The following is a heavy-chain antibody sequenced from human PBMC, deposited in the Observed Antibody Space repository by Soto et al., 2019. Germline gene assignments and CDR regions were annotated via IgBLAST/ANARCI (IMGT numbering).Heavy chain of an antibody. CDR2: IYYSGST. CDR3: ARDYCSSTSCYLDY. J-gene: IGHJ4*02. V-gene: IGHV4-59*01. Sequence: SETLSLTCTVSGGSISSYYWSWIRQPPGKGLEWIGYIYYSGSTNYNPSLKSRVTISVDTSKNQFSLKLSSATAADTAVYYCARDYCSSTSCYLDYWGQGTLVTVSS. CDR1: GGSISSYY. D-gene: IGHD2-2*01.